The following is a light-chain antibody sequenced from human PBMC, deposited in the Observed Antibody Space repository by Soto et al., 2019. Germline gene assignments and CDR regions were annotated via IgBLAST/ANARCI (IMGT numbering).Light chain of an antibody. Sequence: EIVLTQSPGTLSLSPGERATLSCRSSQTVTNSYLAWYQQQPGQAPRLLIYDVSSRATGIPDRFSGSGSGTDFTLAIRRLESEDFAVYYCHHYGVSPTFGQGTKVEIK. CDR1: QTVTNSY. J-gene: IGKJ1*01. V-gene: IGKV3-20*01. CDR3: HHYGVSPT. CDR2: DVS.